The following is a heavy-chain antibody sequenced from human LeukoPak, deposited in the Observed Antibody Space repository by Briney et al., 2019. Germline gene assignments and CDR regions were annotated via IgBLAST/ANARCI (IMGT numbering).Heavy chain of an antibody. Sequence: SETLSLTCTVSGGPISSSSYYWGWIRQPPGKGLEWIGSIYYSGSTYYNPSLKSRVTISVDTSKNQFSLKLSSVTAADTAVYYCARRSPITMVRGVMRGYYFDYWGQGTLVTVSS. D-gene: IGHD3-10*01. CDR3: ARRSPITMVRGVMRGYYFDY. V-gene: IGHV4-39*01. J-gene: IGHJ4*02. CDR1: GGPISSSSYY. CDR2: IYYSGST.